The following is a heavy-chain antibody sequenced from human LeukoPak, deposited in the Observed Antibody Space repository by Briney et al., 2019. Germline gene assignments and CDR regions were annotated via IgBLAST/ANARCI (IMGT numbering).Heavy chain of an antibody. V-gene: IGHV3-74*01. J-gene: IGHJ4*02. Sequence: GGSLRLSCAASGFTFSSYWIHWVRQAPGKGLVWVSHINSDGSYATYADSVKGRLTISRDNAKNAVYLQMNSLRAEDTAVYYCARGGVGCFDYWGQGALVTVSS. D-gene: IGHD6-19*01. CDR3: ARGGVGCFDY. CDR2: INSDGSYA. CDR1: GFTFSSYW.